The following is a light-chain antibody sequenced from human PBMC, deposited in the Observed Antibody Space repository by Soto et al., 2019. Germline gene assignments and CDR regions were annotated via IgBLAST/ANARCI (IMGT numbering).Light chain of an antibody. J-gene: IGLJ1*01. CDR2: AIN. CDR3: ISYTTSAAYD. Sequence: QSAMTHTASLSGSPGQSFTISCTGTSSDVGNYLFVSWYRQHPGKAPKLIIYAINNRPSGASNRISPSKTGNTASLPICRLQAEDEADYYGISYTTSAAYDFGTGTKVTV. V-gene: IGLV2-14*01. CDR1: SSDVGNYLF.